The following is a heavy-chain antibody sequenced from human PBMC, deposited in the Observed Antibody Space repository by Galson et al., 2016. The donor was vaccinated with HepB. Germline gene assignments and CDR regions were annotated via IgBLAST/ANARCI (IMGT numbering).Heavy chain of an antibody. CDR2: IWYDGSNK. CDR3: ARDDFTFWGFDA. CDR1: GFTFSSYV. Sequence: LRLSCAASGFTFSSYVMHWVRQAPGKGLEWVAVIWYDGSNKYYADSVKGRFTISRDNSKNTLYLQMNSLRAEDTAVYYCARDDFTFWGFDAWGQGTLVTVSS. J-gene: IGHJ5*02. D-gene: IGHD2-21*02. V-gene: IGHV3-33*01.